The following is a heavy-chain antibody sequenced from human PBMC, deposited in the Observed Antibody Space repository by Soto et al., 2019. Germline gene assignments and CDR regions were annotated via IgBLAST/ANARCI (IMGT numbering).Heavy chain of an antibody. Sequence: GGSLRLSCGASGFTFSSYGLSWVRQAPGKGLEWVSAISASGGSTYYADSVKGRFTISRDNSKNTLYLQLNSLRVDDTAVYYCAKASLRTTLSSYYYYFYMDVWGKGTTVTVSS. J-gene: IGHJ6*03. CDR3: AKASLRTTLSSYYYYFYMDV. CDR1: GFTFSSYG. CDR2: ISASGGST. D-gene: IGHD4-4*01. V-gene: IGHV3-23*01.